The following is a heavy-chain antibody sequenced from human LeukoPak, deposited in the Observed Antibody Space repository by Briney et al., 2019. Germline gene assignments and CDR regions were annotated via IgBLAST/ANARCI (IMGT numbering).Heavy chain of an antibody. V-gene: IGHV1-46*01. Sequence: ASVKVSCKASGYTFTSYYMHWVRQAPGQGLEWMGIINPSGGSTSYAQKFQGRVTMTRDTSTSTVYIELSSLRSEDTAVYYCAREATVTEFDYWGQGTLVTVSS. D-gene: IGHD4-17*01. CDR1: GYTFTSYY. J-gene: IGHJ4*02. CDR3: AREATVTEFDY. CDR2: INPSGGST.